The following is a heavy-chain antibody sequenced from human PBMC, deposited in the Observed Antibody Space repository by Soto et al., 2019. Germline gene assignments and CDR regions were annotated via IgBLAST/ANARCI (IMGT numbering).Heavy chain of an antibody. Sequence: GGSLRLSCAASGFTFSSYGMHWVRQAPGKGLEWVAVISYDGSNKYYADSVKGRFTISRDNSKNTLYLQMNSLRAEDTAVYYCAKDRPYIAAAGPFDPWGQGTLVTVSS. D-gene: IGHD6-13*01. V-gene: IGHV3-30*18. CDR1: GFTFSSYG. CDR3: AKDRPYIAAAGPFDP. CDR2: ISYDGSNK. J-gene: IGHJ5*02.